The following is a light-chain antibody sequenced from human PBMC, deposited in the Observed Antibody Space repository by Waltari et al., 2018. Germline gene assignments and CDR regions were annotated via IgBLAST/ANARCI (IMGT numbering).Light chain of an antibody. CDR1: TRDIGGYNF. Sequence: QSALSQQPASVSGFPGQSITISCTGCTRDIGGYNFVAWHQQHPGKVPKLIIYDVSYRPSGVSSRFSGSKSGNTASLTISGLQAEDEADYYCSSYANSNTLLFGGGTKLAVL. J-gene: IGLJ2*01. CDR3: SSYANSNTLL. CDR2: DVS. V-gene: IGLV2-14*03.